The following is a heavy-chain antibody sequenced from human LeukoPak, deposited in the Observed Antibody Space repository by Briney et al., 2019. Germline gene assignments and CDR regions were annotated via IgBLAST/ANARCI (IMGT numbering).Heavy chain of an antibody. D-gene: IGHD4/OR15-4a*01. CDR2: IYYSGST. V-gene: IGHV4-39*07. CDR3: ARTRLMTIFDY. CDR1: GGSISSSSYY. J-gene: IGHJ4*02. Sequence: SETLSLTCTVSGGSISSSSYYWGWIRQPPGKGLEWIGSIYYSGSTNYNPSLKSRVTISVDTSKNQFSLKLSSVTAADTAVYYCARTRLMTIFDYWGQGTLVTVSS.